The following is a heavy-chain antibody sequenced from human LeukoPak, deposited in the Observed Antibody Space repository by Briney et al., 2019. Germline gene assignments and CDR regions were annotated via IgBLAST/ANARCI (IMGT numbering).Heavy chain of an antibody. V-gene: IGHV4-39*07. J-gene: IGHJ5*02. CDR3: ARGILVGATNWFDP. CDR2: IYYSGST. Sequence: MPSETLSLTCTVSGDSISSSSYYWGWIRQPPGKGLEWIGSIYYSGSTYYNPSLKSRVTISVDTSKNQFSLKLSSVTAADTAVYYCARGILVGATNWFDPWGQGTLVTVSS. D-gene: IGHD1-26*01. CDR1: GDSISSSSYY.